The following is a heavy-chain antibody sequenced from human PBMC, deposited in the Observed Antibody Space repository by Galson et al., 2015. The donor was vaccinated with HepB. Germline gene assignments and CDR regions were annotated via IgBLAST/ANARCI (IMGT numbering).Heavy chain of an antibody. V-gene: IGHV3-23*01. CDR3: AKEPLNMVRGVSDY. J-gene: IGHJ4*02. CDR2: ISGSGGST. CDR1: GFSFSSYG. Sequence: SLRLSCAASGFSFSSYGMTWVRQAPGKGLEWVSGISGSGGSTFYTDSVKGRFTISRDNSKNTLYLQMNSLRVEDTAVYYCAKEPLNMVRGVSDYWGQGTLVTVSS. D-gene: IGHD3-10*01.